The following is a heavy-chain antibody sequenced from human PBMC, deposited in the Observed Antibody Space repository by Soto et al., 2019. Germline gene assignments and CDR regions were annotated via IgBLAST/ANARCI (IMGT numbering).Heavy chain of an antibody. V-gene: IGHV5-51*01. D-gene: IGHD3-22*01. CDR2: IYPGDSDT. J-gene: IGHJ4*02. CDR1: GYSFTRYW. Sequence: GEFLTISCTCSGYSFTRYWIGWVRQMPGKGLEWMGIIYPGDSDTRYSPSFQGQVTISADKSISTAYLQWSSLKASDTAMYYCARHQDYYDSSGYYVWWGQGTLVTVSS. CDR3: ARHQDYYDSSGYYVW.